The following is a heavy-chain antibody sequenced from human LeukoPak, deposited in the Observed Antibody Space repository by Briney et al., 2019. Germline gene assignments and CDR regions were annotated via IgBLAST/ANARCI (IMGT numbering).Heavy chain of an antibody. CDR2: IYYNGIT. CDR1: VGSISSYY. J-gene: IGHJ2*01. Sequence: TSETLSLTCTVSVGSISSYYGSCIPQPPGKGLEWIGYIYYNGITNYNPSLKSRVTISVDKSKNQFSLKLNSVPAADTAVYFCARTPQTTVKDWFLDPWGRGTLVTVSS. V-gene: IGHV4-59*01. D-gene: IGHD4-17*01. CDR3: ARTPQTTVKDWFLDP.